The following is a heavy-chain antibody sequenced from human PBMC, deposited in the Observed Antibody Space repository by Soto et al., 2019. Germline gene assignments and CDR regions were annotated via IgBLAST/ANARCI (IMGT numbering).Heavy chain of an antibody. Sequence: GGSLRLSCAASGFTFSLYSMIWVRQAPGKGLEWVASITSSSSYIYYEDSLKGRFTISRDNAKNSLFLQLDSLRAEDTAVYLCVRARSSDSRPDYWGEGTLVTVYS. CDR1: GFTFSLYS. J-gene: IGHJ4*02. D-gene: IGHD3-22*01. CDR2: ITSSSSYI. V-gene: IGHV3-21*01. CDR3: VRARSSDSRPDY.